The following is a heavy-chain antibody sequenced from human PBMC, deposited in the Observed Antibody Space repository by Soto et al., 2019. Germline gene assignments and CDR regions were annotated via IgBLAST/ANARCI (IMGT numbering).Heavy chain of an antibody. Sequence: KQSRTLSLPCVISGDSVSSNSAAWNWIRQSPSRGLEWLGRTYYRSKWSNDYTLSVKSRITIKSDTSKNQFSLQLDSVTPEDTAVYYCARYSSDLGWFDPWGQGTLVTVSS. J-gene: IGHJ5*02. D-gene: IGHD6-19*01. CDR1: GDSVSSNSAA. CDR2: TYYRSKWSN. CDR3: ARYSSDLGWFDP. V-gene: IGHV6-1*01.